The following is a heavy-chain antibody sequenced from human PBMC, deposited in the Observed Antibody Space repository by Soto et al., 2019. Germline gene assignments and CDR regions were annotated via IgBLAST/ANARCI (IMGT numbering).Heavy chain of an antibody. V-gene: IGHV3-11*01. J-gene: IGHJ6*02. Sequence: QVQLVESGGGLVKPRGSLRLSCAASGFIFSDYYMTWIRQAPGKGLEWLSCSSNRDRSTYYADSVKDRFVVSKDNAKNLVYLQMKSLRAEDTAVYFCARAWKIEKFGVISMSKGLDVWVQGTTVTVSS. CDR1: GFIFSDYY. D-gene: IGHD3-3*01. CDR3: ARAWKIEKFGVISMSKGLDV. CDR2: SSNRDRST.